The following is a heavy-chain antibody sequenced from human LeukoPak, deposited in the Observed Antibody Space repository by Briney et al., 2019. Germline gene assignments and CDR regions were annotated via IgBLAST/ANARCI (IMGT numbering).Heavy chain of an antibody. D-gene: IGHD3-10*01. J-gene: IGHJ4*02. CDR1: GYTFTSYW. V-gene: IGHV5-51*01. CDR3: ARSYYYGSGSYYSIAY. CDR2: IYPGDSDT. Sequence: GESLKISCKGSGYTFTSYWIGWVRQMPGKGLEWMGIIYPGDSDTRYSPSFQGQVSISADKSISTAYLQWSSLKASDTAMFYCARSYYYGSGSYYSIAYWGQGTLVTVSS.